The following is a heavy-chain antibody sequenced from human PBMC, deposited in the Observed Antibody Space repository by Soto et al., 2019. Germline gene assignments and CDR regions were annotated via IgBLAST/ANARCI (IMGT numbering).Heavy chain of an antibody. CDR1: GYTFTSYA. V-gene: IGHV1-3*01. Sequence: ASVKVSCKASGYTFTSYAMHWVRQAPGQRLEWMGWINAGNGNTKYSQKFQGRVTITRDTSASTAYMELSSLRSEDTAGYYCARAGYCTNGVCPTYYYYGMDVCGQGTTVTVSS. CDR2: INAGNGNT. J-gene: IGHJ6*02. CDR3: ARAGYCTNGVCPTYYYYGMDV. D-gene: IGHD2-8*01.